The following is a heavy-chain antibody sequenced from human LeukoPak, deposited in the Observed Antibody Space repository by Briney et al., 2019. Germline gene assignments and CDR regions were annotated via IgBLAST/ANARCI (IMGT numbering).Heavy chain of an antibody. Sequence: GESLKISCKGSGYSFTSYWISWGRQMPGKGLEWMGRIDPSDSYTNYSPSFQGHVTISADKSISTAYLQWSSLKASDTAMYYCARGDYDILTGISWGQGTLVTVSS. CDR3: ARGDYDILTGIS. CDR1: GYSFTSYW. J-gene: IGHJ4*02. D-gene: IGHD3-9*01. V-gene: IGHV5-10-1*01. CDR2: IDPSDSYT.